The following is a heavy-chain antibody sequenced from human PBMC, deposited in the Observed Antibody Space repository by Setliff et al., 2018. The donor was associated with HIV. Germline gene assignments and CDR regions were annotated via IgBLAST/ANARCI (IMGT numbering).Heavy chain of an antibody. CDR1: GYTLTNYG. J-gene: IGHJ5*02. V-gene: IGHV1-18*01. Sequence: ASVKVSCKAFGYTLTNYGISWVRQAPGQGLEWMGWISAYTGHTDYASRLLGRVTLTTDTSTSTAYMELRSLSSDDTAVYFCARARLQGIVTAVGPRDNCLDPWGQGTRVTVSS. CDR2: ISAYTGHT. CDR3: ARARLQGIVTAVGPRDNCLDP. D-gene: IGHD3-9*01.